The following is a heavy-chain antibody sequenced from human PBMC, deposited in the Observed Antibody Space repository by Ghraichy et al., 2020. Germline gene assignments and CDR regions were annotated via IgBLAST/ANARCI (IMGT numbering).Heavy chain of an antibody. CDR2: IYYSGST. Sequence: SETLSLTCTVSGGSISSSSYYWGWIRQPPGKGLEWIGSIYYSGSTYYNPSLKSRVTISVDTSKNQFSLKLSSVTAADTAVYYCARQGLDATIFGVVTSTFDYWGQGTLVTVSS. CDR3: ARQGLDATIFGVVTSTFDY. CDR1: GGSISSSSYY. D-gene: IGHD3-3*01. J-gene: IGHJ4*02. V-gene: IGHV4-39*01.